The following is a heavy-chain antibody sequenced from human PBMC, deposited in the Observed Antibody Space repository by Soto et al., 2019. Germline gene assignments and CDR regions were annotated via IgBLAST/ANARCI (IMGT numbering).Heavy chain of an antibody. CDR1: VYTFSNYG. CDR3: ARQHNDLWSDSPDFDY. D-gene: IGHD3-3*01. Sequence: QVQLVQSGGEVKKPGASVKVSCKASVYTFSNYGVSWVRQAPGQGLEWMGWITAYNGKTNYAHNFEGRVAMTIDTSTSTAYMELRSLRSDDTAVYYCARQHNDLWSDSPDFDYWGQGTLVTVSA. CDR2: ITAYNGKT. J-gene: IGHJ4*02. V-gene: IGHV1-18*04.